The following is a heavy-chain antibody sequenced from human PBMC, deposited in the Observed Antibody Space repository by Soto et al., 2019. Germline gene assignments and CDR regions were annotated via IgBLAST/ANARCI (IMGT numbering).Heavy chain of an antibody. CDR2: IYTSGGT. CDR1: GGSISSYY. D-gene: IGHD6-6*01. CDR3: ASVSSSSSQDYYYGMDV. J-gene: IGHJ6*02. V-gene: IGHV4-4*07. Sequence: QVQLQESGPGLVKPSETLSLTCTVSGGSISSYYWSWIRQPAGKGLEWIGRIYTSGGTNYNPSLKSRVTMSVDTSKNQCSLNLSSVTAADTAVYYCASVSSSSSQDYYYGMDVWGQGTTVTVSS.